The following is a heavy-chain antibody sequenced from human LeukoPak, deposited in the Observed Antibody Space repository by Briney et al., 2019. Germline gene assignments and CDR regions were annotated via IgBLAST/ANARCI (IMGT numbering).Heavy chain of an antibody. Sequence: IIYPGDSDTRYSPSFQGQVTISADKSISTAYLQWSSLKASDTAMYYCARKEQQLVASFDYWGQGTLVTVSS. J-gene: IGHJ4*02. CDR3: ARKEQQLVASFDY. CDR2: IYPGDSDT. V-gene: IGHV5-51*01. D-gene: IGHD6-13*01.